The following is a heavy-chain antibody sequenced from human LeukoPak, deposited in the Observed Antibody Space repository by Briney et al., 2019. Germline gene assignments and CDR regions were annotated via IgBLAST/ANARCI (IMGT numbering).Heavy chain of an antibody. Sequence: GGSLRLSCAASGFTFGSYSMNWVRQAPGKGLEWVSSISSSSSYIYYADSVKGRFTISRDNAKNSLYLQMNSLRAEDTAVYYCARDNPSGSPDYWGQGTLVTVSS. D-gene: IGHD1-26*01. CDR1: GFTFGSYS. V-gene: IGHV3-21*01. CDR3: ARDNPSGSPDY. CDR2: ISSSSSYI. J-gene: IGHJ4*02.